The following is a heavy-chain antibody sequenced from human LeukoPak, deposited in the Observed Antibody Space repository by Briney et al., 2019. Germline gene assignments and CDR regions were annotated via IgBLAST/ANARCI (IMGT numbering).Heavy chain of an antibody. CDR1: GFTFSSYA. CDR2: ISGSGGSA. CDR3: AKSLLAVAGTHY. Sequence: AGSLRLSCAASGFTFSSYAMSWVRQAPGKGLEWVSAISGSGGSAYYADSVKGRFTISRDNSKNTLYLQMNSLRAEDTAVYYCAKSLLAVAGTHYWGQGTLVTVSS. J-gene: IGHJ4*02. D-gene: IGHD6-19*01. V-gene: IGHV3-23*01.